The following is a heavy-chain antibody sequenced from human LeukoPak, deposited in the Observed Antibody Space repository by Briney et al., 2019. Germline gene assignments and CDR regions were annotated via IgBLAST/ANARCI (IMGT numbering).Heavy chain of an antibody. Sequence: SVKVSCKASGGTFSSYSISWVRQAPGRGLEWMGGIIPIFGTANYAQKFQGRVTITADESTSTAYMELSSLRSEDSAVYYCARSKALRLDDIYYWGQGTLVTVSS. CDR1: GGTFSSYS. CDR2: IIPIFGTA. V-gene: IGHV1-69*01. J-gene: IGHJ4*02. CDR3: ARSKALRLDDIYY. D-gene: IGHD3-9*01.